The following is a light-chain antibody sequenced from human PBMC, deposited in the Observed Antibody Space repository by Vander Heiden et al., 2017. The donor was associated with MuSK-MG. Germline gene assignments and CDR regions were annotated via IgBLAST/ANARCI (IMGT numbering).Light chain of an antibody. CDR3: QHRSNWPRYT. CDR2: DAS. Sequence: EIVLTQSPATLSLSPGERATLSCRASQSVSNYLAWYQQKPGQAPRLLIYDASNRATDLPARFSGSGYGTDFTLTISIRDPQDFAVYYCQHRSNWPRYTFGQGTKLEIK. CDR1: QSVSNY. J-gene: IGKJ2*01. V-gene: IGKV3-11*01.